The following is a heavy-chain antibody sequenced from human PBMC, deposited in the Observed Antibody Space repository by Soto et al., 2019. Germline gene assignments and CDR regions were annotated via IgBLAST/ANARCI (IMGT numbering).Heavy chain of an antibody. V-gene: IGHV3-30-3*01. D-gene: IGHD4-4*01. CDR2: ISYDGSNK. J-gene: IGHJ6*02. CDR1: EFAVSGYP. Sequence: HGGSLRISFAACEFAVSGYPMHWVRKAPGKGLEWVAVISYDGSNKYYADSVKGRFTISRDNSKNTLYLQMNSLRAEDTAVYYCARDLGDYSNYKTYYYYGMDVWGQGTTVTVSS. CDR3: ARDLGDYSNYKTYYYYGMDV.